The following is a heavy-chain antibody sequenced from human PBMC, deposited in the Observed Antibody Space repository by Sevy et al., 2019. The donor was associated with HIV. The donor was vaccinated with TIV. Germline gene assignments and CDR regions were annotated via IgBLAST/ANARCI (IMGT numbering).Heavy chain of an antibody. D-gene: IGHD6-19*01. V-gene: IGHV4-39*01. CDR2: IYNGGTT. CDR3: VRIPQWLGPSFDS. CDR1: GGSMRSSHY. J-gene: IGHJ4*02. Sequence: SETLSLTCTVSGGSMRSSHYWGWIRQPPGKGLEWIASIYNGGTTYYNPSLKTRLIISVETSKDQFSLKMKSLTAADTAVYYCVRIPQWLGPSFDSWGQGILVTVSS.